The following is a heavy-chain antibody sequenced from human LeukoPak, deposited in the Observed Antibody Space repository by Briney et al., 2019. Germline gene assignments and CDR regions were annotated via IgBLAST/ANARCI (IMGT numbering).Heavy chain of an antibody. V-gene: IGHV3-11*04. CDR2: ISGSGETK. J-gene: IGHJ5*02. CDR3: VRLHQYALLDP. D-gene: IGHD3-16*01. CDR1: GFTFSNQY. Sequence: GGSLRLSCAASGFTFSNQYMIWIRQAPGKGPEWVSYISGSGETKYYADSVKGRFTISKDNAKNSLDLQMNSLRAEDTAVYYCVRLHQYALLDPWGQGTLVTVSS.